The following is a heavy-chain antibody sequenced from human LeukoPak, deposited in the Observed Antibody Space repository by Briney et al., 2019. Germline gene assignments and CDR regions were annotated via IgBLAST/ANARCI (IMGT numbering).Heavy chain of an antibody. Sequence: PSETLSLTCAVYGGSFSGYYWSWIRQPPGKGLEWIGEINHSGSTNYNPSLKSRVTISVDTSKNQFSLKLSSVTAADTAVYYCARSIAARFNWGQGTLVTVSS. J-gene: IGHJ4*02. CDR2: INHSGST. V-gene: IGHV4-34*01. D-gene: IGHD6-6*01. CDR1: GGSFSGYY. CDR3: ARSIAARFN.